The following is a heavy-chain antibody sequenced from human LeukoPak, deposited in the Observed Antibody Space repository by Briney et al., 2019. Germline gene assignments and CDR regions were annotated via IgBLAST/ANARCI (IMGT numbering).Heavy chain of an antibody. CDR3: ARGRMESYNDY. J-gene: IGHJ4*02. D-gene: IGHD3-3*01. V-gene: IGHV3-23*01. CDR2: ISGSGGST. CDR1: GFTFSSYG. Sequence: PGGSLRLSCAASGFTFSSYGMSWVRQAPGKGLEWVSAISGSGGSTYYADSVKGRFTISRDNSKNTLYLQMNSLRVEDTAVYYCARGRMESYNDYWGQGTLVTVSS.